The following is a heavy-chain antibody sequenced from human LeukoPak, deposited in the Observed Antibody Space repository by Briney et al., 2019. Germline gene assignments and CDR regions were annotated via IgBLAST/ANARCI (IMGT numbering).Heavy chain of an antibody. Sequence: GGSLRLSCAASGFTFSSYSMNWVRQAPGKGLEWVSSISSSSYIYYADSVKGRFTISRENAKNSLYLQMNSLRAEDTAVYYCARDGSGRYYYYYYMDVWGKGTTVTVSS. V-gene: IGHV3-21*01. CDR1: GFTFSSYS. CDR3: ARDGSGRYYYYYYMDV. CDR2: ISSSSYI. J-gene: IGHJ6*03. D-gene: IGHD6-19*01.